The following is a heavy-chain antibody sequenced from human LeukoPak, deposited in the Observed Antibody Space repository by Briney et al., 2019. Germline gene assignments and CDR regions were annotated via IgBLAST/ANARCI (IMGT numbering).Heavy chain of an antibody. Sequence: GGSLRLSRAASGLIFSSYSMNWVRQAPGKGLEWVAHISSSSSGIYYADSVKGRFTISRDNAKNSLYLHMNSLRDEDTAVYYCARDSGNSFDYWGQGTLVTVSS. CDR1: GLIFSSYS. J-gene: IGHJ4*02. CDR2: ISSSSSGI. V-gene: IGHV3-48*02. CDR3: ARDSGNSFDY.